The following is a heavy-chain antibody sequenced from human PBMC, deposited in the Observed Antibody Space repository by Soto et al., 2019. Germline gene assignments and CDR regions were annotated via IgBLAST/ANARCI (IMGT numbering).Heavy chain of an antibody. V-gene: IGHV3-48*02. CDR2: ITGSSSAI. CDR1: GFTFNSYS. Sequence: EVHLVESGGGSVQPGGSLRLSCAASGFTFNSYSMHWVRQAPGKGLEWVSYITGSSSAIYYADSVKGRFTISRDNAKNSLYLQMNSLRDEETAVYYCARGYCNGGSCYPGIYWGQGTLVSVS. D-gene: IGHD2-15*01. J-gene: IGHJ4*02. CDR3: ARGYCNGGSCYPGIY.